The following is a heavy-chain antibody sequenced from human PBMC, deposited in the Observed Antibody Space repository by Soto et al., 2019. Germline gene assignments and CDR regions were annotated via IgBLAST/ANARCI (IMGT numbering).Heavy chain of an antibody. D-gene: IGHD3-22*01. CDR1: GFSFSRYG. CDR2: ISYDESTT. CDR3: SKAMIGSYDSDAFDV. V-gene: IGHV3-30*18. J-gene: IGHJ3*01. Sequence: GGSLRLSCAASGFSFSRYGIHWVRQAPGKGLEWVAVISYDESTTFYADSVKGRFTISRDNSKNTLFLQMNSLRPEDTAVYYCSKAMIGSYDSDAFDVWGQGTMVTVSS.